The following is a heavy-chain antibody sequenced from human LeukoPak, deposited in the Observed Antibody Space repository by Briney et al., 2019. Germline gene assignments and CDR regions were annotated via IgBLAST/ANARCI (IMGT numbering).Heavy chain of an antibody. CDR1: GDSISSSY. Sequence: SETLSLTCTVSGDSISSSYWSWIRQPPGKRLEWIGYIYYIGTTNYNPSLKSRFTISIDTSKNQFSLKLPSVTAADTAVYYCVRDRSSSHAFDIWGQGTMVSVSS. D-gene: IGHD6-6*01. J-gene: IGHJ3*02. CDR3: VRDRSSSHAFDI. CDR2: IYYIGTT. V-gene: IGHV4-59*01.